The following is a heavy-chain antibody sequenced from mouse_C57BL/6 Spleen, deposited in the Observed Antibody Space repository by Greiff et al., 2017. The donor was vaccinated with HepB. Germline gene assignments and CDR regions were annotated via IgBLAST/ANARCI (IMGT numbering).Heavy chain of an antibody. D-gene: IGHD1-1*01. CDR3: ARGVYYGSSSPYCDY. CDR2: INPNNGGT. J-gene: IGHJ2*01. CDR1: GYTFTDYN. V-gene: IGHV1-18*01. Sequence: VQLQQSGPELVKPGASVKIPCKASGYTFTDYNMDWVKQSHGKSLEWIGDINPNNGGTIYNQKFKGKATLTVDKSSSTAYMELRSLTSEDTAVYYCARGVYYGSSSPYCDYWGQGTTLTVSS.